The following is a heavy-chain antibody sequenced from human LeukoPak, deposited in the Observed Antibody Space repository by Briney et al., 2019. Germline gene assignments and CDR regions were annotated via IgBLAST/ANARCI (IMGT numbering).Heavy chain of an antibody. CDR2: ISYDGSNK. J-gene: IGHJ6*03. CDR1: GFTFSSYG. V-gene: IGHV3-30*03. Sequence: GGSLRLSCAASGFTFSSYGMHWVRQAPGKGLEWVAVISYDGSNKYYADSVKGRFTISRDNAKNSLYLQMNSLRAEDTAVYYCVRGGAAGTNYYYYYYMDVWGKGTTVTVSS. CDR3: VRGGAAGTNYYYYYYMDV. D-gene: IGHD2-15*01.